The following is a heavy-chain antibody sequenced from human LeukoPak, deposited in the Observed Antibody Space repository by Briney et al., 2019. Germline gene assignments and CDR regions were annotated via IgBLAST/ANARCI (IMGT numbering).Heavy chain of an antibody. CDR3: ARDNDYYDSSGYHNWFAP. CDR1: GFTFSSYA. J-gene: IGHJ5*02. Sequence: PGGSLRLSCAASGFTFSSYAMSWVRQAPGKGLEWVSSISSSSSYIYYADSVKGRFTISRDNAKNSLYLQMNSLRAEDTAVYYCARDNDYYDSSGYHNWFAPWGQGTLVTVSS. V-gene: IGHV3-21*01. CDR2: ISSSSSYI. D-gene: IGHD3-22*01.